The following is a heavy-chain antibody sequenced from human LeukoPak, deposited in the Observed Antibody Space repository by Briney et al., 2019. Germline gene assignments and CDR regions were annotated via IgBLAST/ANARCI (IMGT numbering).Heavy chain of an antibody. V-gene: IGHV3-23*01. Sequence: PGGSLRLSCAASGFTFSSYAMSWVRQAPGKGLEWVSAISGSGGSTYCADSVKGRFTISRDNSKNTLYLQMNSLRAEDTAVYYCAKGSCSSTSCYPYYYYGMDVWGQGTTVTVSS. CDR2: ISGSGGST. D-gene: IGHD2-2*01. CDR1: GFTFSSYA. CDR3: AKGSCSSTSCYPYYYYGMDV. J-gene: IGHJ6*02.